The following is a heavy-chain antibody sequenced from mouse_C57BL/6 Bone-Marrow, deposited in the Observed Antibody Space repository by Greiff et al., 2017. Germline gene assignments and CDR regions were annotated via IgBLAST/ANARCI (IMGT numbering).Heavy chain of an antibody. CDR1: GFTFSSYA. Sequence: EVKLMESGGGLVKPGGSLKLSCAASGFTFSSYAMSWVRQTPEKRLEWVATISDGGSYTYYPDNVKGRFTISRDNAKNNLYLQMSHLKSEDTAMYYCARVGDGYWYWGQGTLVTVSA. CDR2: ISDGGSYT. CDR3: ARVGDGYWY. J-gene: IGHJ3*01. D-gene: IGHD2-3*01. V-gene: IGHV5-4*03.